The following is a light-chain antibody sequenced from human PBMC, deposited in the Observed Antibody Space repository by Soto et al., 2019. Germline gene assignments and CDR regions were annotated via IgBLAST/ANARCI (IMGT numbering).Light chain of an antibody. V-gene: IGKV3D-15*01. CDR1: QSVGSD. CDR3: QQYVISVT. J-gene: IGKJ5*01. Sequence: EIVVTQSAATLSVSPGERATLSCRASQSVGSDLAWYQQKPGQAPRLVIYGAFNRATGIPARFSGSGSGTDFTLTISRLEPQDSAMYYCQQYVISVTFGQGTRLEIK. CDR2: GAF.